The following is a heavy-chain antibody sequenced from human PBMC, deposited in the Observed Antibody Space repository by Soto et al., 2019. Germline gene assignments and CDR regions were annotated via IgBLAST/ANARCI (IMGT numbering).Heavy chain of an antibody. Sequence: GESLKISCKGSGYSFTSYWIGWVRQMPGKGLERMGIIYPGDSDTRYSPSFQGQVTISADKSISTAYLQWSSLKASDTAMYYCARHGQYCSSTSCSVDYYGMDVWGQGTTVTVSS. V-gene: IGHV5-51*01. CDR2: IYPGDSDT. CDR3: ARHGQYCSSTSCSVDYYGMDV. D-gene: IGHD2-2*01. J-gene: IGHJ6*02. CDR1: GYSFTSYW.